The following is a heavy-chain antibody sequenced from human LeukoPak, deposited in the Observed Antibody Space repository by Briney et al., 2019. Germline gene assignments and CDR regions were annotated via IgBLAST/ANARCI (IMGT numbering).Heavy chain of an antibody. V-gene: IGHV1-2*02. CDR3: ARVLRITGTTLSVLGEVTAFDI. D-gene: IGHD1-20*01. J-gene: IGHJ3*02. CDR1: GYTFTGYY. Sequence: ASVTVSCKASGYTFTGYYMHWVRQAPGQGLEWMGWINPNSGGTNYAQKFQGRVTMTRDTSISTAYMELSRLRSDDTAVYYCARVLRITGTTLSVLGEVTAFDIWGQGTMVTVSS. CDR2: INPNSGGT.